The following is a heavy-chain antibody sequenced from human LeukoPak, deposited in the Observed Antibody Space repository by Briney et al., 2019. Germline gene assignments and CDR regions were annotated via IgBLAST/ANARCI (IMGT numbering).Heavy chain of an antibody. D-gene: IGHD6-13*01. CDR3: ARDGQQLPFDY. V-gene: IGHV3-21*01. J-gene: IGHJ4*02. Sequence: PGGSLRLSCAASGFTFSSYSMNRVRQAPGKGLEWVSSISSSSSYIYYAGSVKGRFTISRDNAKNSLYLQMNSLRAEDTAVYYCARDGQQLPFDYWGQGTLVTVSS. CDR2: ISSSSSYI. CDR1: GFTFSSYS.